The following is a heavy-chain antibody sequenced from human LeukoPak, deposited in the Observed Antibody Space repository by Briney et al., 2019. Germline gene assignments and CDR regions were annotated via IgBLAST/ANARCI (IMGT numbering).Heavy chain of an antibody. Sequence: GGSLRLSCAASGFTFSSYAMHWVRQAPGKGLEWVAVIPYDGSNKYYADSVKGRFIISRDNSKNTLYLQMNSLRAEDTAVYYCARDQWLPQYYFDYWGQGTLVTVSS. J-gene: IGHJ4*02. V-gene: IGHV3-30-3*01. CDR2: IPYDGSNK. D-gene: IGHD6-19*01. CDR3: ARDQWLPQYYFDY. CDR1: GFTFSSYA.